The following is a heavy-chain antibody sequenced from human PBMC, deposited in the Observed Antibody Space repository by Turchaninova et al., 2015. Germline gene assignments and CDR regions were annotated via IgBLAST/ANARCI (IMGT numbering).Heavy chain of an antibody. D-gene: IGHD2-2*01. J-gene: IGHJ4*02. CDR3: AIRSSTWYIDY. Sequence: EVQLVQSGAEVKKPGESLKISCKGSGYSFNSYWLAWVRQMPGKGLEWLGIIFPGDSDTRYSPSFQGKVTISADKPITTAYLQWSSLKASDTAMYYCAIRSSTWYIDYWGQGTLLTVSS. V-gene: IGHV5-51*01. CDR2: IFPGDSDT. CDR1: GYSFNSYW.